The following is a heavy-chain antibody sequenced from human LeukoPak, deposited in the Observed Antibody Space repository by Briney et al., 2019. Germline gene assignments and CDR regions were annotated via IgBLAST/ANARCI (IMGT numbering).Heavy chain of an antibody. V-gene: IGHV3-64D*06. CDR1: GFTFSSYA. CDR3: ARARREAGLAAAVYFDY. CDR2: ISSNGGST. Sequence: GGSLRLSCSASGFTFSSYAMHWVRQAPGKGLEYVSVISSNGGSTYYTDSVKGRFTISRDNSKNTLYLQMSSLRAEDTAVYYCARARREAGLAAAVYFDYWGQGTLVTVSS. D-gene: IGHD6-13*01. J-gene: IGHJ4*02.